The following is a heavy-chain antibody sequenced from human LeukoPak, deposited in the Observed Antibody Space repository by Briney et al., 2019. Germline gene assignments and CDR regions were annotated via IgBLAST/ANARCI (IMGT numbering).Heavy chain of an antibody. Sequence: DTVEISCKVSGYTFTDYYMHWVQQAPGKGLEWMGLVDPEDGETIYAEKSQGRVTITADTSTDTAYMPLSSLRSEDTAVYYCATPDYFDYWGQGTLVTVSS. CDR3: ATPDYFDY. CDR2: VDPEDGET. CDR1: GYTFTDYY. V-gene: IGHV1-69-2*01. J-gene: IGHJ4*02.